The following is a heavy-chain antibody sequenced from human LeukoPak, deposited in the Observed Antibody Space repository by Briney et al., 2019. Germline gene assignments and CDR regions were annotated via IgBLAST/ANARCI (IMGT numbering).Heavy chain of an antibody. D-gene: IGHD2-15*01. CDR2: IYYSGNS. V-gene: IGHV4-39*07. Sequence: AETLSLTCTVSGGSIRSNYYWGWIRQPPGKGLEWIGSIYYSGNSYYNPSLKSRVTMSIDTSKNQFSLKVNSVTAADTAVYYCAGLLGYCSGNRCPSSANYYYYMDVWSKGTTVTVSS. J-gene: IGHJ6*03. CDR3: AGLLGYCSGNRCPSSANYYYYMDV. CDR1: GGSIRSNYY.